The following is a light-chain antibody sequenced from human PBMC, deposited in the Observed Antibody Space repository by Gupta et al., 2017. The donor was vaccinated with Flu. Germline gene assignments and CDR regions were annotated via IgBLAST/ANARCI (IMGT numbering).Light chain of an antibody. CDR3: QQYGNSPT. V-gene: IGKV3-20*01. J-gene: IGKJ1*01. CDR2: GAS. Sequence: NVLTQSPGTLSLSPGERATLSCRASHTVSSNYLAWYQQRPGQSPRLLLFGASDRATGIPDRFSGSGSGTNFTLTITRLEPEYFAVYYCQQYGNSPTFGQGTKVEIK. CDR1: HTVSSNY.